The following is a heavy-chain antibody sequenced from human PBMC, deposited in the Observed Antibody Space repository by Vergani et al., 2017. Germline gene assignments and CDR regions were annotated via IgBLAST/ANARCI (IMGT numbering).Heavy chain of an antibody. CDR1: GFTFSSYA. CDR2: ISYDGSNK. Sequence: QVQLVESGGGVVQPGRSLRLSCAASGFTFSSYAMHWVRQAPGKGLAWVAVISYDGSNKYYADSVKGRFTISRDNSKNTLYLQMDSLRAEDTAVYYCAREDSSGQYWGQGTLVTVSS. V-gene: IGHV3-30-3*01. J-gene: IGHJ4*02. CDR3: AREDSSGQY. D-gene: IGHD6-19*01.